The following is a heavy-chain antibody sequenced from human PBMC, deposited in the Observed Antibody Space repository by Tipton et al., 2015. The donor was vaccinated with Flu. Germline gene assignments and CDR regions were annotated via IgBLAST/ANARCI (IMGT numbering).Heavy chain of an antibody. D-gene: IGHD2-21*01. CDR3: ARDSGIVVVNLGYYYYGMDV. J-gene: IGHJ6*02. Sequence: LRLSYTVSGVSISSYYWSWIRQPAGKGLDGIGRIYTSGSTNYNPSLKSRVTMSVDTSKNQFSLKLSSVTAADTAVYYCARDSGIVVVNLGYYYYGMDVWGQGTTVTVSS. CDR2: IYTSGST. CDR1: GVSISSYY. V-gene: IGHV4-4*07.